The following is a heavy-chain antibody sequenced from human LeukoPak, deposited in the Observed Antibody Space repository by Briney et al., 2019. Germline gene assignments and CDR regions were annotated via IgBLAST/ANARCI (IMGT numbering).Heavy chain of an antibody. Sequence: GESLKISCKGSGYSFTSYWIGWVRQMPGKGLEWMGIIYPGDSDTRYSPSFQGQVTISADKSISTAYLQWSSLKASDTAMYYCARHHWELLPPHDAFDIWGQGTMVTVSS. CDR2: IYPGDSDT. D-gene: IGHD1-26*01. V-gene: IGHV5-51*01. CDR3: ARHHWELLPPHDAFDI. J-gene: IGHJ3*02. CDR1: GYSFTSYW.